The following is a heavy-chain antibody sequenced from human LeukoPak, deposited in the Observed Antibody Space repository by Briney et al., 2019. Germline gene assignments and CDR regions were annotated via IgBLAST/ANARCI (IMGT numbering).Heavy chain of an antibody. Sequence: GGSLRLSCAASGFTVSSNYMSWVRQAPGKGLEWVSVIYSSGSTYYADSVKGRFTISRDNSKNTLYLQMNSLRAEDTAVYYCARGSYYDSSGYTFDYWGQGTLVTVSS. CDR1: GFTVSSNY. V-gene: IGHV3-53*01. CDR3: ARGSYYDSSGYTFDY. J-gene: IGHJ4*02. D-gene: IGHD3-22*01. CDR2: IYSSGST.